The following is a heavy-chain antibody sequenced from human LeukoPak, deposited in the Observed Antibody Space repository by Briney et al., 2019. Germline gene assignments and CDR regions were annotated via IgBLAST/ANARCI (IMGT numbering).Heavy chain of an antibody. CDR2: ITSTSDTI. CDR3: ARSSGYPFFDY. CDR1: GFTFSDYS. J-gene: IGHJ4*02. D-gene: IGHD3-22*01. Sequence: GGPLRLSCEASGFTFSDYSMNWVRQAPGEGLEWLSYITSTSDTIYYADSVKGRFTSSRDNAKNSVYLQMNSLRAEDTAVYYCARSSGYPFFDYWGQGTLVTVSS. V-gene: IGHV3-48*01.